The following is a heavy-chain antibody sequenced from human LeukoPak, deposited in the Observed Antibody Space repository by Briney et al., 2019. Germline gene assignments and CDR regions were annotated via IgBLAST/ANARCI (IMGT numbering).Heavy chain of an antibody. Sequence: GGSLRLSCAASGFTVSSNYMSWVRQAPGKGLEWVSVIYSGGSTYYADSVKGRFTISRDNAKNSLYLQMSSLRAEDTAVYYCAKDYYYYGSGSYYNGSWGQGTLVTVSS. CDR1: GFTVSSNY. CDR2: IYSGGST. J-gene: IGHJ5*02. V-gene: IGHV3-53*01. D-gene: IGHD3-10*01. CDR3: AKDYYYYGSGSYYNGS.